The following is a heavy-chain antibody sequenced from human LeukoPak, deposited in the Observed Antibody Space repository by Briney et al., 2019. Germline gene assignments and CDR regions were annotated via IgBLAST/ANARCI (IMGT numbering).Heavy chain of an antibody. V-gene: IGHV3-23*01. CDR1: GFTSSNYA. CDR2: ISRNGAHP. Sequence: GGSLRLSCAATGFTSSNYAMSWVRQAPGKGLEWVSVISRNGAHPYYIDSVRDRFTVSRDNSKNIMYLQMNSLRAEDAALYYCTTPGDSGWYNHWGQGTLVTVSS. J-gene: IGHJ4*02. D-gene: IGHD6-19*01. CDR3: TTPGDSGWYNH.